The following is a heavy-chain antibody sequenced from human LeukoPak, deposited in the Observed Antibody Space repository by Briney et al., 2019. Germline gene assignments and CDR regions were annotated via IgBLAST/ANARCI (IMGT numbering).Heavy chain of an antibody. V-gene: IGHV4-31*01. CDR2: IYYSGST. CDR1: GGSISSGCYY. D-gene: IGHD2-21*02. CDR3: ARAKAPPCGGDCYTVISYYYYGMDV. Sequence: SQTLSLTCTVSGGSISSGCYYWSWIRQHPGKGLEWIGYIYYSGSTYYNPSLKIPVTISVDTSKNQFSLKLSSVTAADTAVYYCARAKAPPCGGDCYTVISYYYYGMDVWGKGTPVTVSS. J-gene: IGHJ6*04.